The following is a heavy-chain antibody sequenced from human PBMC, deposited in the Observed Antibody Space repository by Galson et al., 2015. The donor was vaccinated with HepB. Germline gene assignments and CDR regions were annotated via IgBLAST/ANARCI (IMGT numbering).Heavy chain of an antibody. Sequence: SLRLSCAASGFTFSSYAMSWVRKAPGKGLEWVSVISASGGSTYYEDSVKGRFTIARDNSKTTLYLQMNSLRVEDKAVYYCAKYGAYDSSGYYQHHFDYWGQGTLVTVSS. V-gene: IGHV3-23*01. J-gene: IGHJ4*02. CDR1: GFTFSSYA. D-gene: IGHD3-22*01. CDR2: ISASGGST. CDR3: AKYGAYDSSGYYQHHFDY.